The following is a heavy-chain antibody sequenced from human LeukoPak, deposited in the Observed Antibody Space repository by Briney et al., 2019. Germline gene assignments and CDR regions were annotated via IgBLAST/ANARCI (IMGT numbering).Heavy chain of an antibody. Sequence: GGSLRLSCAASGFTFSSYWMSWVRQAPGRGLEWVANIKQDGSEKYYVDSVKGRFTISRDNAKNSLYLQMISLRAEDTAVYYCARVGGRYSPLGYWGQGTLVTVSS. J-gene: IGHJ4*02. V-gene: IGHV3-7*01. CDR3: ARVGGRYSPLGY. CDR2: IKQDGSEK. D-gene: IGHD3-16*02. CDR1: GFTFSSYW.